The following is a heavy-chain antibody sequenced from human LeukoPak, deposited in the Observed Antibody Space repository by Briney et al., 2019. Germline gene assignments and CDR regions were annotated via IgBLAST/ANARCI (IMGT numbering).Heavy chain of an antibody. D-gene: IGHD3-10*01. CDR3: AKVDNYYGSGSYPFFDY. Sequence: GGSLRLSCAASGFTFSSYAMSWVRQAPGKGLEWVSAISGSGGSTYYADSVKGRFTISRGNSKNTLYLQMNSLRAEDTAVYYCAKVDNYYGSGSYPFFDYWGQGTLVTVSS. J-gene: IGHJ4*02. V-gene: IGHV3-23*01. CDR2: ISGSGGST. CDR1: GFTFSSYA.